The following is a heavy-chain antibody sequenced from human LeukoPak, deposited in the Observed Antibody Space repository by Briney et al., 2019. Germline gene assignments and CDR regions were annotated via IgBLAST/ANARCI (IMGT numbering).Heavy chain of an antibody. D-gene: IGHD1-14*01. CDR2: MCGSAGCT. CDR1: GFTFKIYA. CDR3: ERDRLNYHESDGHYYNRDGAH. V-gene: IGHV3-23*01. Sequence: VGSLRLSCAASGFTFKIYAMSWVRLAPGKGLQWVASMCGSAGCTFYADSVEGRFTISRDNSKNTLYLQMNSLRAEDTAIYYCERDRLNYHESDGHYYNRDGAHWGQGSLVTVSS. J-gene: IGHJ4*02.